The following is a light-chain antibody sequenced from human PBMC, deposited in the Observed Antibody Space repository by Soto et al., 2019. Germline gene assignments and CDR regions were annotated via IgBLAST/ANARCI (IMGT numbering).Light chain of an antibody. V-gene: IGKV3-11*01. Sequence: EIVLTQSPATLSLSPGERATLSCRAGQSVSSYLAWYQQKPGQAPRLLIYDASNRATGIPARFSGSGSGTDFTLTISSLEPEDFAVYYCQQRSNWPLITFGQGTRLEMK. CDR2: DAS. J-gene: IGKJ5*01. CDR1: QSVSSY. CDR3: QQRSNWPLIT.